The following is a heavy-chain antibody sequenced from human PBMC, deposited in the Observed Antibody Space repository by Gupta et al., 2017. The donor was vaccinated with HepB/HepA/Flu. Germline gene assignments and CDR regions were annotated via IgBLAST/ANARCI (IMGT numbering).Heavy chain of an antibody. CDR2: IYYSGST. CDR3: ARAPMYYDILTGYFTPKSWFDP. D-gene: IGHD3-9*01. Sequence: QVQLQESGPGLVKPSQTLSLTCTVSGGSISSGGYYWSWIRPHPGKGLEWIGYIYYSGSTYYNPSLKGRVTISVDTSKNQFSLKLSSVTAADTAVYYCARAPMYYDILTGYFTPKSWFDPWGQGTLVTVSS. J-gene: IGHJ5*02. CDR1: GGSISSGGYY. V-gene: IGHV4-31*03.